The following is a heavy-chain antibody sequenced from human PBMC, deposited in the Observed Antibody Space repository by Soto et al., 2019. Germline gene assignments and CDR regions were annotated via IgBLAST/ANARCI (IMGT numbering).Heavy chain of an antibody. Sequence: QVTLQEAGPTLAKPTPTLTLTCTVSGLSLAATGVGVRWIRQPPGKALESLALIYWDDDQRYRPSLKTRLTITKYTFNNQVVLTMANMDAGDTATYYCARGFYTYAGYFDYWGQGMLVAVAS. CDR2: IYWDDDQ. J-gene: IGHJ4*02. V-gene: IGHV2-5*02. D-gene: IGHD3-3*01. CDR3: ARGFYTYAGYFDY. CDR1: GLSLAATGVG.